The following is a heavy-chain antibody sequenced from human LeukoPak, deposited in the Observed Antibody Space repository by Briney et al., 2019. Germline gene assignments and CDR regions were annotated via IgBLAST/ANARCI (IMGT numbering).Heavy chain of an antibody. V-gene: IGHV1-2*02. J-gene: IGHJ6*02. CDR2: INPNSGGT. D-gene: IGHD3-10*01. Sequence: GASVKVSCKASGYTFTGYYIHWVRQAPGQGLEWMGWINPNSGGTKYAQKFQGRVTMTRDTFISTAYMELRRLTADDTAVNYCARGRGPYYCVMDVWGQGTTVTVSS. CDR1: GYTFTGYY. CDR3: ARGRGPYYCVMDV.